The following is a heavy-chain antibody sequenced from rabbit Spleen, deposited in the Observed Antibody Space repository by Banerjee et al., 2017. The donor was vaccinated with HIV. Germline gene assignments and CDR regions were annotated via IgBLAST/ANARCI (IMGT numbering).Heavy chain of an antibody. CDR1: GLDFSSSYW. Sequence: QEQLEESGGDLVKPGASLTLTCTASGLDFSSSYWICWVRQAPGKGLEWIACIDPSSVNSHYASWARGQFTISKTSSTTVTLQMTRLTAADTATYFCARDSAGREDFNLWGPGTLVTVS. CDR2: IDPSSVNS. J-gene: IGHJ4*01. V-gene: IGHV1S45*01. CDR3: ARDSAGREDFNL. D-gene: IGHD4-1*01.